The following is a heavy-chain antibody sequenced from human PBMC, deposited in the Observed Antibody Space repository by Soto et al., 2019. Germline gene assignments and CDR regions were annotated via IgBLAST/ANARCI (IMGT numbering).Heavy chain of an antibody. D-gene: IGHD6-13*01. CDR1: GYTFTGYY. J-gene: IGHJ5*02. CDR3: ARGRIAAAHNWFDP. V-gene: IGHV1-2*04. Sequence: ASVKVSCKASGYTFTGYYIHWVRQAPGQGLEWMGWINPNSGGTNYAQKFQGWVTMTRDTSISTAYMELSRLRSDDTAVYYCARGRIAAAHNWFDPWGQGTLVTVSS. CDR2: INPNSGGT.